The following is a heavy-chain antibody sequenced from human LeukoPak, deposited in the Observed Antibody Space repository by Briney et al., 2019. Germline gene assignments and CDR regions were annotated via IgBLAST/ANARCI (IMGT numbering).Heavy chain of an antibody. CDR1: GFTFSNAW. D-gene: IGHD6-19*01. Sequence: GGSLRLSCAASGFTFSNAWMSWVRQAPGKGLEWVGRIKSKTDGGTTDYAAPVKGRFTISRDDSKNTLYLQMNGLKTEDTAVYYCTTPYSSGRTVDYWGQGTLVTVS. CDR2: IKSKTDGGTT. CDR3: TTPYSSGRTVDY. V-gene: IGHV3-15*01. J-gene: IGHJ4*02.